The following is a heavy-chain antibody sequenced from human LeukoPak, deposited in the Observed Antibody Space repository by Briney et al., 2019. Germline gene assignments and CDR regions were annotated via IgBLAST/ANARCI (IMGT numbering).Heavy chain of an antibody. V-gene: IGHV1-8*01. J-gene: IGHJ4*02. D-gene: IGHD6-13*01. Sequence: GASVKVSCKASGYTFTSYDINWVRQATGQGLEWMGWMNPNSGNTGYAQKFQGRATMTRNTSISTAYMELSSLRSEDTAVYYCARRIAAAGTPLGFWGQGTLVTVSS. CDR3: ARRIAAAGTPLGF. CDR1: GYTFTSYD. CDR2: MNPNSGNT.